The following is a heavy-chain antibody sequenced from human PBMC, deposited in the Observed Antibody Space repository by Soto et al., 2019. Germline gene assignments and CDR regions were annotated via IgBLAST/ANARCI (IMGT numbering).Heavy chain of an antibody. V-gene: IGHV3-23*01. Sequence: EVQLLESGGGLVQPGGSLRLSCAASRFTFSSYAMSWVRQAPGKGLEWVSAISGSGGSTYYADSVKGRFTISRDNSKNTLYLQMNSLRAEDTAVYYWANSGGYYYDSSGYYDYWGQGTLVTVSS. CDR2: ISGSGGST. CDR3: ANSGGYYYDSSGYYDY. D-gene: IGHD3-22*01. J-gene: IGHJ4*02. CDR1: RFTFSSYA.